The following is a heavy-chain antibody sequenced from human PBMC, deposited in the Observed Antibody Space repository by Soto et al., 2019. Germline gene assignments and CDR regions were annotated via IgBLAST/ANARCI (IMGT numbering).Heavy chain of an antibody. Sequence: QVQLVESGGGVVQPGRSLRLSCAASGFTFSSYAMHWVRQAPGKGLEWVAVISYDGSNKYYADSVKGRFTISRDNSKNTLYLQMNSLRAEDTAVYYCAKERSRYDYVWGSYRLAFDYWGQGTLVTVSS. CDR2: ISYDGSNK. J-gene: IGHJ4*02. CDR3: AKERSRYDYVWGSYRLAFDY. CDR1: GFTFSSYA. V-gene: IGHV3-30-3*01. D-gene: IGHD3-16*02.